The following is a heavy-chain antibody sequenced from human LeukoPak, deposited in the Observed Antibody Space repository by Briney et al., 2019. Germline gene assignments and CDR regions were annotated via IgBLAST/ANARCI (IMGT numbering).Heavy chain of an antibody. J-gene: IGHJ6*04. CDR2: ISSSGSTI. CDR1: GFTFSSYE. V-gene: IGHV3-48*03. D-gene: IGHD3-10*01. Sequence: GGSLRLSCAASGFTFSSYEVNWVRQAPGKGLEWVSYISSSGSTIYYADSVKGRFTISRDNAKNSLYLQMNSLRAEDTAVYYCASSPPRYYGSGSYYNDNYGMDGWGKGTTVTVSS. CDR3: ASSPPRYYGSGSYYNDNYGMDG.